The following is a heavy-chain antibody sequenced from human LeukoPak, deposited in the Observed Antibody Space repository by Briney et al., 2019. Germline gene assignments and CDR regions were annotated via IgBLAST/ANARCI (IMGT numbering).Heavy chain of an antibody. CDR3: ARHHGSGSYRRCYGMDV. J-gene: IGHJ6*02. Sequence: GESLKISCKGSGYSFTSYWIGWVRQMPGKGLEWMGIIYPGDSDTRYSPSFQGQVTISADKSISTAYLQWSSLKASDTAMYYCARHHGSGSYRRCYGMDVWGQGTTVTVSS. D-gene: IGHD3-10*01. CDR1: GYSFTSYW. V-gene: IGHV5-51*01. CDR2: IYPGDSDT.